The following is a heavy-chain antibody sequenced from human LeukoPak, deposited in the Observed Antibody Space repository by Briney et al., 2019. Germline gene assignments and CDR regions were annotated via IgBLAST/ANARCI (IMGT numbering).Heavy chain of an antibody. J-gene: IGHJ4*02. V-gene: IGHV1-18*01. CDR1: GYTFTSYG. Sequence: ASVKVSCKASGYTFTSYGISWVRQAPGQGLEWMGRISAYNGNTNYAQNLQDRITMTTDTSTSTAYMELRSLRSDDTAVYYCARDRGVAVAMADFWGQGTLVTVSS. CDR2: ISAYNGNT. CDR3: ARDRGVAVAMADF. D-gene: IGHD6-19*01.